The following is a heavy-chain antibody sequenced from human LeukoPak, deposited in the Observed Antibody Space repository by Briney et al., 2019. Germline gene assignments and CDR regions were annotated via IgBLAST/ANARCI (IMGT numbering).Heavy chain of an antibody. CDR1: GFTFSNYW. D-gene: IGHD1-26*01. CDR2: IKQGGSEK. V-gene: IGHV3-7*01. J-gene: IGHJ4*02. Sequence: GGSLRLSWAAAGFTFSNYWMSWVRQAPGKGLEWVANIKQGGSEKYYVDSVKGRFTISRDNAKNSLYLQMNSLRAEDTAVYYCARDSWELRGPWGQGTLVTVSS. CDR3: ARDSWELRGP.